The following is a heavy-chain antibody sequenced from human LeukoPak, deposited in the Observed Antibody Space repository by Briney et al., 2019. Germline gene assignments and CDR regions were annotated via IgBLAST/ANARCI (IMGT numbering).Heavy chain of an antibody. CDR2: ISRSSSYI. CDR1: GFTFGDYA. CDR3: ARPIALVRGAPLYYFDH. Sequence: GRSLRLSCTASGFTFGDYAMSWFRQAPGKGPEWVSSISRSSSYIFYADSVKGRFTISRDNAKNSLYLQMNSLRAEDTGIYYCARPIALVRGAPLYYFDHWGQGTLVTVSS. J-gene: IGHJ4*02. V-gene: IGHV3-21*04. D-gene: IGHD3-10*01.